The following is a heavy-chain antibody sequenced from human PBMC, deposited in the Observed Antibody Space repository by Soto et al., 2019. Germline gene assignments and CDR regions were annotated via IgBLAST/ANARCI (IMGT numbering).Heavy chain of an antibody. Sequence: GGSLRLSCAASGFHFSHYAMHWVRQAPGKGLEWVALMSYDGSNEYYADSVKGRFTISRDNSKNTLYLQMNSLRAEDTAVYYCAKDGSHNFDYWGQGTLVTVSS. CDR2: MSYDGSNE. V-gene: IGHV3-30*18. J-gene: IGHJ4*02. CDR3: AKDGSHNFDY. CDR1: GFHFSHYA. D-gene: IGHD1-26*01.